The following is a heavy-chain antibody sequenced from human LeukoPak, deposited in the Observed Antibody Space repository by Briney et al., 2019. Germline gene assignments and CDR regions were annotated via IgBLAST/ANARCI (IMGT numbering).Heavy chain of an antibody. CDR1: GYTSTSYY. V-gene: IGHV1-46*01. D-gene: IGHD1-26*01. CDR3: ARGSPSLSGRLSGGDAFDI. J-gene: IGHJ3*02. Sequence: ASVKVSCKASGYTSTSYYMHWVRQAPGQGLEWMGIINPSGGSTSYAQKFQGRVTIITDESTSTAYMELSSLRSEDTAVYYCARGSPSLSGRLSGGDAFDIWGQGTMVTVSS. CDR2: INPSGGST.